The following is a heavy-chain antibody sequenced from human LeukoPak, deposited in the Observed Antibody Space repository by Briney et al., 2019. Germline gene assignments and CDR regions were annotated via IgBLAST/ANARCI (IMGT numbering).Heavy chain of an antibody. Sequence: GGSLRLSCAASGFTFSSYAMHWVRQAPGKGLEWVAVISYDGSNKYYADSVKVRFTISRDNSKNTLYLQMNSLRAEDTAVYYCARAGYSSIWYGNYFDYWGQGALVTVSS. CDR1: GFTFSSYA. D-gene: IGHD6-13*01. CDR3: ARAGYSSIWYGNYFDY. V-gene: IGHV3-30-3*01. CDR2: ISYDGSNK. J-gene: IGHJ4*02.